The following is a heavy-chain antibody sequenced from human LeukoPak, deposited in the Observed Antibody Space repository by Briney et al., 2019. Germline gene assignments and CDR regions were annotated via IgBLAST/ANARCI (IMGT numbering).Heavy chain of an antibody. Sequence: ASVKVSCKASGYTFTSYDINWGRQATGQGLEWMGWMNPKSGNAGYAQKFQGRVTITRNTSISTAYMELSSLRSEDTAVYYCAREEGNWGDAFDIWGQGTMVTVPS. CDR2: MNPKSGNA. CDR1: GYTFTSYD. V-gene: IGHV1-8*03. D-gene: IGHD7-27*01. CDR3: AREEGNWGDAFDI. J-gene: IGHJ3*02.